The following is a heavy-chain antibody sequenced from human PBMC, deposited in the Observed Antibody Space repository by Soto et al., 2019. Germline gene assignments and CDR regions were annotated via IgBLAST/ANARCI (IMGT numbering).Heavy chain of an antibody. CDR2: IYPGDSDT. J-gene: IGHJ6*02. CDR1: GYSFTSYW. V-gene: IGHV5-51*01. Sequence: GESLKISCKGSGYSFTSYWIGWVRQMLGKGLEWVGIIYPGDSDTRYSPSFQGQVTISADKSITTAYLQWSSLKASDTDVYYCSWRMRAVTFSYHGGMDVWGQGTTFTVSS. D-gene: IGHD4-17*01. CDR3: SWRMRAVTFSYHGGMDV.